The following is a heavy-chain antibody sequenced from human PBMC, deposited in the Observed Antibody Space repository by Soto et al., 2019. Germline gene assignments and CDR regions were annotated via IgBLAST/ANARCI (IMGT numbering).Heavy chain of an antibody. J-gene: IGHJ4*02. CDR3: ATAAYYYDTRPFDY. CDR1: GGSISSYY. V-gene: IGHV4-59*01. CDR2: IYYSGST. Sequence: ASETLSLTCTVSGGSISSYYWSWIRQPPGKGLEWVGYIYYSGSTNYNPSLKSRVTISVDTSKNQFSLKLSSVTAADTAVYYCATAAYYYDTRPFDYWGQGTLVTVSS. D-gene: IGHD3-22*01.